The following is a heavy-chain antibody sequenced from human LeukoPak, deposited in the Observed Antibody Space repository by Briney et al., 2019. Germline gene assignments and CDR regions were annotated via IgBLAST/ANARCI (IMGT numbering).Heavy chain of an antibody. Sequence: ASVNVSCKASGGTFSSYAISWVRQAPGQGLEWMGGIIPIFGTANYAQKFQGGVTITADESTSTAYMELSSLSSEDTAVYYCASNPANWGGYYCMDVWGQGTTVTVSS. CDR2: IIPIFGTA. V-gene: IGHV1-69*13. J-gene: IGHJ6*02. D-gene: IGHD7-27*01. CDR1: GGTFSSYA. CDR3: ASNPANWGGYYCMDV.